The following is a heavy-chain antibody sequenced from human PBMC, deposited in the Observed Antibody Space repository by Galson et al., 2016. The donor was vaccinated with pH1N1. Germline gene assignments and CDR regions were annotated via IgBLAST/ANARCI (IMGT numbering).Heavy chain of an antibody. CDR1: GFTFDDYA. V-gene: IGHV3-9*01. D-gene: IGHD5-18*01. J-gene: IGHJ4*02. CDR2: ISWNSGSI. CDR3: AKGVGYSYGYVDY. Sequence: SLRLSCAASGFTFDDYAMLWVRQAPGKGLEWVSGISWNSGSIAYADSVKGRFTISIDNAKNSLYLQMNSLRAEDTALYYCAKGVGYSYGYVDYWGQGTLVTVSS.